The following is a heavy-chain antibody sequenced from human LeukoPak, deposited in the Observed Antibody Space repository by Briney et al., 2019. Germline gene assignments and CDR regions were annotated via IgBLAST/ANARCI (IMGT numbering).Heavy chain of an antibody. D-gene: IGHD1-26*01. J-gene: IGHJ5*02. CDR1: GGSISSYY. CDR3: ARGQLAPSGYWFDP. CDR2: IYYSGST. Sequence: IPSETLSLTCTVSGGSISSYYWSWIRQPPGKGLEWIGYIYYSGSTNYNPSLKSRVTISVDTSKNQFSLKLSSVTAADTAVYYCARGQLAPSGYWFDPWGQGTLVTVSS. V-gene: IGHV4-59*01.